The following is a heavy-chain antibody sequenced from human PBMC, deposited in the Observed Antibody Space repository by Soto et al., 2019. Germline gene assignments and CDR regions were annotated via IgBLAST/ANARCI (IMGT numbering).Heavy chain of an antibody. Sequence: QVQLVQSGAEVKKPGASVKVSCKASGYTFTSYDINWVRQATGQGLEWMGWMNPNSGNTGYAQKFQGRVTMTRNTSISTAYMELSSLRSEDTAVYYCARALDDFWSGYFYYMDVWGKGTTVTVSS. CDR3: ARALDDFWSGYFYYMDV. V-gene: IGHV1-8*01. D-gene: IGHD3-3*01. J-gene: IGHJ6*03. CDR2: MNPNSGNT. CDR1: GYTFTSYD.